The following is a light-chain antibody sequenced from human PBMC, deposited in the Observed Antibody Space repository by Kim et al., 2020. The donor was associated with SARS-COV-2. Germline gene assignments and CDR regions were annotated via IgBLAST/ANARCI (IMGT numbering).Light chain of an antibody. CDR3: HVWDRSSDHYV. Sequence: APRKTARFTGGGTTIGSKSVNWYQRRPGQAPVVVIYDDSDRPSGITERFSGSNSGNTATLTISRVEAEDEADYYCHVWDRSSDHYVFGTGTKVTVL. CDR2: DDS. J-gene: IGLJ1*01. V-gene: IGLV3-21*03. CDR1: TIGSKS.